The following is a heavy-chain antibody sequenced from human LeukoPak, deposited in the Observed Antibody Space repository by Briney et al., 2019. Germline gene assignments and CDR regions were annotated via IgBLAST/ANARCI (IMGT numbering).Heavy chain of an antibody. CDR3: ARGLGDTAMVEGY. Sequence: PSETLSLTCAVYGGSFSGYYWSWIRQPPGKGLEWIGEINHSGSTNSNPSLKSRVTMSVDTSKNQFSLKLSSVTAADTAVYYCARGLGDTAMVEGYWGQGTLVTVSS. CDR2: INHSGST. V-gene: IGHV4-34*01. D-gene: IGHD5-18*01. J-gene: IGHJ4*02. CDR1: GGSFSGYY.